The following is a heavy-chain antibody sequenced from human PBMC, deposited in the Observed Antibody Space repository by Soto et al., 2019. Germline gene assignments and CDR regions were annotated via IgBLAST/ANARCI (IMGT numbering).Heavy chain of an antibody. CDR2: IYYSGST. V-gene: IGHV4-39*01. Sequence: SETLSLTCTVSGGSISSSSYYWGWIRQPPGKGLEWIGSIYYSGSTYYNPSLKSRVTISVDTSKNQFSLKLGSVTAADTAVYYCARQAGTNARQMIQRGYRKSDNWYYFDYWGQGTLVTVSS. J-gene: IGHJ4*02. CDR3: ARQAGTNARQMIQRGYRKSDNWYYFDY. D-gene: IGHD1-20*01. CDR1: GGSISSSSYY.